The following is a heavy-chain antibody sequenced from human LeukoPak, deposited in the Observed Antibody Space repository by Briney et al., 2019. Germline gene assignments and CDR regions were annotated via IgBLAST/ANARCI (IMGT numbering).Heavy chain of an antibody. Sequence: GGSLRLSCAASGFTFSSYAMNWVRQAPGEGLEWVSVISSVGGSTYYADSVEGRFTISRDNSKNTLYLQMYSLRAEDTAVYYCAKCNRYYYDSSGYSAADYWGQGTLVTVSS. CDR3: AKCNRYYYDSSGYSAADY. J-gene: IGHJ4*02. CDR2: ISSVGGST. D-gene: IGHD3-22*01. CDR1: GFTFSSYA. V-gene: IGHV3-23*01.